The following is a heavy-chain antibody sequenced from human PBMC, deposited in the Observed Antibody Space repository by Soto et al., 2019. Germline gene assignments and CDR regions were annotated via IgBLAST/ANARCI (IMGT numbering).Heavy chain of an antibody. V-gene: IGHV4-4*02. CDR3: ARFSQPKFKYYYYCMDV. Sequence: SETLSLTCAVSGGSISSSNWWSWVRQPPGKGLEWIGEIYHSGSTNYNPSLKSRVTISVDKSKNQFSLKLSSVTDADTAVYYCARFSQPKFKYYYYCMDVCGQGTNVPLSS. CDR2: IYHSGST. CDR1: GGSISSSNW. D-gene: IGHD6-13*01. J-gene: IGHJ6*02.